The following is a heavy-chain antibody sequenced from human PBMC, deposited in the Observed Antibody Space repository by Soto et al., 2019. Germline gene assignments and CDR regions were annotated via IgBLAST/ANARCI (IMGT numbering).Heavy chain of an antibody. D-gene: IGHD3-10*01. CDR1: GITFGSRA. CDR2: ITDTRGDT. J-gene: IGHJ4*02. V-gene: IGHV3-23*01. Sequence: PGGSLRLSFVASGITFGSRAMSWLSQDPGEGLEWVSTITDTRGDTKYADSVRGRFTMSRDNSKKTLYLQMNSLRVEDSALYYCARGSTDSYPGSRIFDFWGRGTLVTVSS. CDR3: ARGSTDSYPGSRIFDF.